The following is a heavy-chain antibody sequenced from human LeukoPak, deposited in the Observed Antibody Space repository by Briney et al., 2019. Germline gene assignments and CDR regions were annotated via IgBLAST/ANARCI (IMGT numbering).Heavy chain of an antibody. D-gene: IGHD3-3*01. Sequence: GGSLRLSCAASGFTISGNWMHWVRQAPGKGLEWVSYISSSSSTIYYADSVKGRFTISRDNAKNSLYLQMNSLRAEDTAVYYCARDRITIFGVVIGDAFDIWGQGTMVTVSS. CDR1: GFTISGNW. J-gene: IGHJ3*02. V-gene: IGHV3-48*04. CDR2: ISSSSSTI. CDR3: ARDRITIFGVVIGDAFDI.